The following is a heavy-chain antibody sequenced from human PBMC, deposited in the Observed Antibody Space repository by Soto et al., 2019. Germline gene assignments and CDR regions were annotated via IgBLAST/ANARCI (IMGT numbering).Heavy chain of an antibody. Sequence: QVQLVQSGAEVKKPGSSVKVSCKASGGTFSSYAISWVRQAPGQGLEWMGGIIPIFGTANYAQKFQGRVTITADEYTSTAYMELSSLRYEDTAVYYCEKGSGYCSSTSCYTVSWYFDLWGRGTLVTVSS. CDR2: IIPIFGTA. J-gene: IGHJ2*01. V-gene: IGHV1-69*01. CDR3: EKGSGYCSSTSCYTVSWYFDL. D-gene: IGHD2-2*02. CDR1: GGTFSSYA.